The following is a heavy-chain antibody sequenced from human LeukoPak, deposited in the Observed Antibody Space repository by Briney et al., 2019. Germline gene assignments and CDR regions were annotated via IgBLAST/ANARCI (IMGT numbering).Heavy chain of an antibody. CDR1: GYTFTSYG. V-gene: IGHV1-18*01. D-gene: IGHD3-9*01. Sequence: ASVKVSCKASGYTFTSYGISWVRQAPGQGLEWMGWISAYNGNTNYAQKLQGRVTMTTDTSTSTAYMELRSLRSDDTAVYYCARDPLQYDIPNWFDPWGQGTLVTVSS. CDR2: ISAYNGNT. J-gene: IGHJ5*02. CDR3: ARDPLQYDIPNWFDP.